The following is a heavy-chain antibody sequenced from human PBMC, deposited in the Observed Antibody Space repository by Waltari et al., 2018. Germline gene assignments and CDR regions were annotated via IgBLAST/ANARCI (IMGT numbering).Heavy chain of an antibody. CDR2: IYYTGST. CDR3: ASQPALAVFGGSYYYFDY. D-gene: IGHD1-26*01. CDR1: GGSISSSSYY. J-gene: IGHJ4*02. Sequence: QLQLQESGPGLVKPSETLSLTCTVSGGSISSSSYYWGWIRQPPGKGLEWIGSIYYTGSTYYNPSLKSLVTISVDTSKNQFSLKLSCVTAADTAVYYCASQPALAVFGGSYYYFDYWGQGTLVTVSS. V-gene: IGHV4-39*01.